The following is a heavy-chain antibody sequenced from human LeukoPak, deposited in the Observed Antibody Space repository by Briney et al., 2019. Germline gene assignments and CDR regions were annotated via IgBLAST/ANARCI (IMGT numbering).Heavy chain of an antibody. Sequence: GGSLRLSCAASGFTFDDYAMHWVRQAPGKGLEWVSGISWNSGSIGYADSVKGRFTISRDNAKNCLYLQMNSLRAEDAALYYCAKEVASSGWYPTKYYYYYGMDVWGQGTTVTVSS. D-gene: IGHD6-13*01. J-gene: IGHJ6*02. CDR1: GFTFDDYA. V-gene: IGHV3-9*01. CDR2: ISWNSGSI. CDR3: AKEVASSGWYPTKYYYYYGMDV.